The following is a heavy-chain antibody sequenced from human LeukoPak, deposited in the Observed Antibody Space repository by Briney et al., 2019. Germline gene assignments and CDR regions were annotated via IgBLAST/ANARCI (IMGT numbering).Heavy chain of an antibody. CDR3: ARRISDYYDSSGFDY. V-gene: IGHV4-30-4*01. D-gene: IGHD3-22*01. Sequence: PSETLSLTCAVSGGSVSSTNWWTWVRQPPGKGLEWIGYIYYSGSTYYNPSLKSRVTISVDTSKNQFSLKLSSVTAADTAVYYCARRISDYYDSSGFDYWGQGTLVTVSS. CDR2: IYYSGST. J-gene: IGHJ4*02. CDR1: GGSVSSTNW.